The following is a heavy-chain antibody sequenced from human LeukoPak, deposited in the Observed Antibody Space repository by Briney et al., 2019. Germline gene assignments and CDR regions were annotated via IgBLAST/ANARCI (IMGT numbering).Heavy chain of an antibody. D-gene: IGHD3-16*01. CDR3: VRDGGTDWYDP. Sequence: GGSLRLSCVASGFTISHYWMTWVRQAPGKGLEWVANIEKDGGEKTYVDSVKGRFTNSRDNAKNSIFLQMNSLRVEDMAIYYCVRDGGTDWYDPWGQGTLVSVSS. J-gene: IGHJ5*02. V-gene: IGHV3-7*01. CDR2: IEKDGGEK. CDR1: GFTISHYW.